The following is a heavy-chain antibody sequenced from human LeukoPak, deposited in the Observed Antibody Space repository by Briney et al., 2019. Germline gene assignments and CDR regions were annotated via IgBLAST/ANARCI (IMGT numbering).Heavy chain of an antibody. V-gene: IGHV1-46*01. D-gene: IGHD3-10*01. J-gene: IGHJ6*03. CDR3: ARAITMVRGAAFDYYYYYYMDV. Sequence: ASVKVSCKASGYTFTSYYMHWVRQAPGQGLEWMGIINPSGSSTTYAQKFQGRVTMTRDTSTSTVYMELSSLRSEDTAVYYCARAITMVRGAAFDYYYYYYMDVWGKGTTVTISS. CDR1: GYTFTSYY. CDR2: INPSGSST.